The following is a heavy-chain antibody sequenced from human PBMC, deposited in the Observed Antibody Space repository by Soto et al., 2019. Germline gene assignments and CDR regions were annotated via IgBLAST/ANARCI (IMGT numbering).Heavy chain of an antibody. CDR2: IYYSGST. CDR3: ARAPAPIVVPKAWFDP. Sequence: QVQLQESGPGLVKPSQTLSLTCTVSGGSISSGGYYRSWIRQHPGKGLEWIGYIYYSGSTYYNTSIKIRVTMSVDTSKNQFSLKLSSVTAADTAVYYCARAPAPIVVPKAWFDPWGQGTLVTVSS. CDR1: GGSISSGGYY. V-gene: IGHV4-31*03. J-gene: IGHJ5*02. D-gene: IGHD2-21*01.